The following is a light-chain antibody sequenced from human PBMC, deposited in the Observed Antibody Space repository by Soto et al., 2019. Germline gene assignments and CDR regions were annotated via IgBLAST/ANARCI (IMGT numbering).Light chain of an antibody. J-gene: IGKJ1*01. V-gene: IGKV1-8*01. Sequence: AIRMTQSPSSLSASTAARVTITCRASQDISNYLVWYKQELGTAPKVLIHAASTLQSGVSSRFSGSGFGTDFTLTISYLQSEDFATYYCQQYSTYPWTFGQGTKV. CDR1: QDISNY. CDR2: AAS. CDR3: QQYSTYPWT.